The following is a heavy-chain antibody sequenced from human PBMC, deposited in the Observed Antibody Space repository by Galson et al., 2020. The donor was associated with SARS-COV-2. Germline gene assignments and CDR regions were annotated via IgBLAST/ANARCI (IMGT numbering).Heavy chain of an antibody. J-gene: IGHJ5*01. CDR3: ARFNWLDS. CDR1: GFTFNIFW. Sequence: GGSLRLSCAASGFTFNIFWMSWVRQAPGNGLEWVANIREDGSDKYYVDSVKGRFTISRDNAKNSLYLQMNSLRAEDTAVYYCARFNWLDSWGQGTLVTVSS. CDR2: IREDGSDK. V-gene: IGHV3-7*01.